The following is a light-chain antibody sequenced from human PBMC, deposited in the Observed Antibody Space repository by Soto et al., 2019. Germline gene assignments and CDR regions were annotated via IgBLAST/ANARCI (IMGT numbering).Light chain of an antibody. V-gene: IGLV3-21*02. J-gene: IGLJ1*01. Sequence: SYELAQPPSVSVAPGQTAKINCGGNNIGYKSVHWYQQRSGQAPVLVVYDDNRRPSGIPERFSGSNSGNTATLTISRVEAGDEADYYCQLWDSSSDHHVFGTGTKVTVL. CDR1: NIGYKS. CDR3: QLWDSSSDHHV. CDR2: DDN.